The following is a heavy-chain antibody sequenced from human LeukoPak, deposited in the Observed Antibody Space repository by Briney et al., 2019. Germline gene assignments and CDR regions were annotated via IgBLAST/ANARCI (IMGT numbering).Heavy chain of an antibody. CDR1: GITFSNYW. J-gene: IGHJ6*03. CDR3: AREIESSDEWLFQYYYHYCMDV. Sequence: GGSLRLSCAASGITFSNYWMSWVRQAPGKGLEWVANIKQDGSEKNYVDSVKGRFTISRDNAKNSLYLQMNSLRAEDTAVYYCAREIESSDEWLFQYYYHYCMDVWGKGTTVTVSS. CDR2: IKQDGSEK. D-gene: IGHD3-3*01. V-gene: IGHV3-7*01.